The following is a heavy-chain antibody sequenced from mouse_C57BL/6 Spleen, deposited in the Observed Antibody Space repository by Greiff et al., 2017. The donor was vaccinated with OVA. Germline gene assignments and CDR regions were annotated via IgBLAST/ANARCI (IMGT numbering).Heavy chain of an antibody. CDR2: INPNNGGT. J-gene: IGHJ4*01. V-gene: IGHV1-26*01. D-gene: IGHD3-2*02. CDR3: ARSAQATCYAMDY. Sequence: EVQLQQSGPELVKPGASVKISCKASGYTFTDYYMNWVKQSPGQSLEWIGDINPNNGGTSYNQKFKGKATLTVDKSSSTAYMELRSLTSEDSAVYYCARSAQATCYAMDYWGQGTSVTVSS. CDR1: GYTFTDYY.